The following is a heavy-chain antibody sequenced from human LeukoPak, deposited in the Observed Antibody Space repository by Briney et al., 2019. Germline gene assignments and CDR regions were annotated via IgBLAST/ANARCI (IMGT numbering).Heavy chain of an antibody. D-gene: IGHD3-22*01. Sequence: GGSLRLSCAASGFTFSGSAMHWVRQASGKGLEWVGCIRSKANSYATAYAASVKGRFTISRDDSKNTAYLQMNSLKTEDTAVYYCTRHAPSSDSSGYFNAWGQGTPVTVSS. CDR3: TRHAPSSDSSGYFNA. CDR1: GFTFSGSA. J-gene: IGHJ5*02. CDR2: IRSKANSYAT. V-gene: IGHV3-73*01.